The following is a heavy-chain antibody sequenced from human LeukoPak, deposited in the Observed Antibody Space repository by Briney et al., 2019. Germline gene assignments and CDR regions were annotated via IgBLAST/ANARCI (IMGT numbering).Heavy chain of an antibody. CDR3: ARGFGYDFADY. J-gene: IGHJ4*02. D-gene: IGHD2-2*01. V-gene: IGHV4-30-4*01. Sequence: SETLSLTCSVSGGSISSGDHYWTWSRQPPGGGLEWMGFITLYSDTTSYNPSLKSRLMISIDTSKNQFSLTLTSVTAADTAVYFCARGFGYDFADYWGQGILVTVSS. CDR1: GGSISSGDHY. CDR2: ITLYSDTT.